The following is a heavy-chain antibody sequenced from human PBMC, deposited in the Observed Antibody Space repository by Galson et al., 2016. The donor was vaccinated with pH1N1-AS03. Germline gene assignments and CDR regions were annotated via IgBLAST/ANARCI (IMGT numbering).Heavy chain of an antibody. D-gene: IGHD3-3*01. CDR2: ISGSGGTT. CDR3: EKEDDFWSGYSSNSYYCMDV. Sequence: SLRLSCAASGFSFSTYAMTWVRQAPGKGLEWVSGISGSGGTTYYAESVKGRSAISRDNSKNTLYLLMNSLRAEDTAVYYCEKEDDFWSGYSSNSYYCMDVWGKGTTVTVSS. J-gene: IGHJ6*03. CDR1: GFSFSTYA. V-gene: IGHV3-23*01.